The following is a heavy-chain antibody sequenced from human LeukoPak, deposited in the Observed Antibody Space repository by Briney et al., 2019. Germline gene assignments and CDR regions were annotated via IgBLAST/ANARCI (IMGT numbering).Heavy chain of an antibody. CDR3: ARETDIVVVPAAIGD. CDR1: GFTFSSYS. D-gene: IGHD2-2*02. V-gene: IGHV3-48*01. J-gene: IGHJ4*02. CDR2: ISSSSSTI. Sequence: GGSLRLSCAASGFTFSSYSMNWVRQAPGKGLEWVSYISSSSSTIYYADSVKGRFTISRDNAKNSLYLPMNSLRAEDTAVYYCARETDIVVVPAAIGDWGQGTLVTVSS.